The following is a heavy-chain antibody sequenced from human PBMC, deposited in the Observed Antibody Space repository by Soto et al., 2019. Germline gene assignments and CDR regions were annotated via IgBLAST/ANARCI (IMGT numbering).Heavy chain of an antibody. Sequence: QVQLVQSGAEVKKPGASVKVSCKASGYTFTSYAMHWVRQAPGQRLEWMGWINAGNGNTKYSQKFQGRVTITRDTSASTAYMELRSLRSEDTAVYYCAGYDSSGYYSPFDYWGQGTLVTVSS. CDR3: AGYDSSGYYSPFDY. CDR1: GYTFTSYA. D-gene: IGHD3-22*01. V-gene: IGHV1-3*01. J-gene: IGHJ4*02. CDR2: INAGNGNT.